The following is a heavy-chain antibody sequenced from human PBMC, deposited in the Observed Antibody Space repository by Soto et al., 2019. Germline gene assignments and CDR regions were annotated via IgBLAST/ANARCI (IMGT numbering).Heavy chain of an antibody. Sequence: QVQLQESGPGLVKPSETLSLTCTVSGGSISSYYWSWIRQPPGKGLEWIGYIYYSGSPNYNPSLKSRVTISVDTSKNQCSLKLSSVTAADTAVYYCASSNIAAAGFYYYGMDVWGRGTTVTVSS. CDR2: IYYSGSP. D-gene: IGHD6-13*01. J-gene: IGHJ6*02. CDR3: ASSNIAAAGFYYYGMDV. CDR1: GGSISSYY. V-gene: IGHV4-59*01.